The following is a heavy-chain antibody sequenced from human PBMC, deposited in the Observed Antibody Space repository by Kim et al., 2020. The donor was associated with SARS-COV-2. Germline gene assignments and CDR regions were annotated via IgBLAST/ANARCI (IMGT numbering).Heavy chain of an antibody. J-gene: IGHJ6*02. V-gene: IGHV1-3*01. D-gene: IGHD3-3*01. Sequence: ASVKVSCKASGYTFTSYAMHWVRQAPGQRLEWMGWINAGNGNTKYSQKFQGRVTITRDTSASTAYMELSSLRSEDTAVYYCAKFWSGYFKGSPLGYGMDVWGQGTTVTVSS. CDR1: GYTFTSYA. CDR2: INAGNGNT. CDR3: AKFWSGYFKGSPLGYGMDV.